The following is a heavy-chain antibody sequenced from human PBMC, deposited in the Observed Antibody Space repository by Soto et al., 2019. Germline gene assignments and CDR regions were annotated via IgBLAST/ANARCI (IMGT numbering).Heavy chain of an antibody. CDR3: ARGDDDSSGYYYENWFDP. D-gene: IGHD3-22*01. Sequence: PSETLSLTCTVSGGSISSYYWSWIPQPPGKGLEWIGYIYYSGSTNYNPSLKSRVTISVDTSKNQFSLKLSSVTAADTAVYYCARGDDDSSGYYYENWFDPWGQGTLVTVSS. V-gene: IGHV4-59*01. J-gene: IGHJ5*02. CDR2: IYYSGST. CDR1: GGSISSYY.